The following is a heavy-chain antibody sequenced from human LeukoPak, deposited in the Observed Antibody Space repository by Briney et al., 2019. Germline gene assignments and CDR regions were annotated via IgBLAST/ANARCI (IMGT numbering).Heavy chain of an antibody. CDR1: GGSIGSYY. J-gene: IGHJ6*02. CDR2: IYYSGST. D-gene: IGHD3-10*01. CDR3: ARQSYTAYYYYGMDV. V-gene: IGHV4-59*08. Sequence: SETLSLTCTVSGGSIGSYYWSWIRQPPGKGLEWIGNIYYSGSTNYNPSLKSRVTISVDTSKNQFSLRLSSVTAADTAVYYCARQSYTAYYYYGMDVWGQGTTVTVSS.